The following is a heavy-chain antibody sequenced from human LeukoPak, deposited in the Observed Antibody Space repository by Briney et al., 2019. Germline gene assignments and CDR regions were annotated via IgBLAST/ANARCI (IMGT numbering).Heavy chain of an antibody. CDR3: AREVLCGGDCYSIYLDY. Sequence: GSLRLSCAASGFTVSSTYMSWVRQAPGKGLQWVSVIYSGGGTYYADSVKGRFTISRDNSKNTLYLQMNSLRAEDTAVYYCAREVLCGGDCYSIYLDYWGQGTLVTVSS. CDR1: GFTVSSTY. V-gene: IGHV3-66*02. D-gene: IGHD2-21*02. CDR2: IYSGGGT. J-gene: IGHJ4*02.